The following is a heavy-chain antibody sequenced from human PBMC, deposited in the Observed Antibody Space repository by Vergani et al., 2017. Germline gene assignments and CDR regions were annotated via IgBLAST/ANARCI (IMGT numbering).Heavy chain of an antibody. CDR2: IIPILGIA. Sequence: QVQLVQSGAEVKKPGSSVKVSCKASGVTFSSYTISWVRQAPGQGLEWMGRIIPILGIANYAQKFQGRVTITADKSTSTAYMELSSLRSEDTAVYYCARGAEYYYDSSPFDYWGKGTLVTVSS. CDR3: ARGAEYYYDSSPFDY. CDR1: GVTFSSYT. V-gene: IGHV1-69*02. D-gene: IGHD3-22*01. J-gene: IGHJ4*02.